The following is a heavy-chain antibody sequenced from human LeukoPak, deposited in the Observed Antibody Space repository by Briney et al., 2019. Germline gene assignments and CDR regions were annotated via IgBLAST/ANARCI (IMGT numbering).Heavy chain of an antibody. J-gene: IGHJ5*02. CDR3: AKGGHYASGANWFDP. V-gene: IGHV3-23*01. D-gene: IGHD3-10*01. CDR1: GFTFSSSA. Sequence: GGSLRLSCAASGFTFSSSAMSWVRQAPGKGLEWVSAISNNGGYTYYADSVQGRFTISRDNSKSTLCLQMNSLRAEDTAVYYCAKGGHYASGANWFDPWGQGTLVTVSS. CDR2: ISNNGGYT.